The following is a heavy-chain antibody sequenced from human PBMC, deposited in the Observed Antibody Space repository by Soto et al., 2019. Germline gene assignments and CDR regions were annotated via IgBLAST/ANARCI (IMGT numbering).Heavy chain of an antibody. J-gene: IGHJ6*02. CDR2: IYHSGRT. D-gene: IGHD6-19*01. Sequence: QVQLQESGPGLVKPSGTLSLTCDVSGGSINNGNSWSWVRQSPARGLEWIGEIYHSGRTDYNPSLKSRVSISLDRSKNQFSLKLSSVTAADTAIYYCAGSYCSGGRWQTYVMDIWGQWTTVTVS. CDR1: GGSINNGNS. CDR3: AGSYCSGGRWQTYVMDI. V-gene: IGHV4-4*02.